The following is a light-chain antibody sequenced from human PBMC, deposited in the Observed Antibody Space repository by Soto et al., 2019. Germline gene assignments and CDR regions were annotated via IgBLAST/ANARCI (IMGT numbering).Light chain of an antibody. J-gene: IGKJ5*01. CDR3: QHYVERSPIT. Sequence: EIVMTQSPGTLSLSPGERATLSCRASQSVSSRLAWYQQKPGQAPRLLIPGASSRATGIPDRFSGSGSGTDFTLTISRLEPEDFALYYCQHYVERSPITFGQGTRLEIK. CDR1: QSVSSR. CDR2: GAS. V-gene: IGKV3-20*01.